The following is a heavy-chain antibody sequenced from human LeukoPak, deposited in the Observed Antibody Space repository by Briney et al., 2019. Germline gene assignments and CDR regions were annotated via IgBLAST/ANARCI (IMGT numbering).Heavy chain of an antibody. J-gene: IGHJ4*02. CDR2: INSDGSST. V-gene: IGHV3-74*01. Sequence: QAGGSLRLSCAASGFTFSSYWLHWVRQAPGKGLVWVSRINSDGSSTSYADSVKGRFTISRDNAKNTLYLRMNSLRAEDTAVYYCARTLYSSGNFDYWGQGTLVTVSS. D-gene: IGHD6-19*01. CDR1: GFTFSSYW. CDR3: ARTLYSSGNFDY.